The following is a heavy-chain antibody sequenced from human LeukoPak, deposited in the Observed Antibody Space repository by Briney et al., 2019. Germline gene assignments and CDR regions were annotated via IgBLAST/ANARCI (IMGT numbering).Heavy chain of an antibody. Sequence: SETLSLTCTVSGGSISSSSYYWGWIRQPPGKGLEWIGSIYYSGSTYYNPSLKSRVTISVDTSKNQFSLKLSSVTAADTAVYYCARHGAHTIFGVVTPYYFDYWGQGTLVTVSS. J-gene: IGHJ4*02. CDR2: IYYSGST. D-gene: IGHD3-3*01. V-gene: IGHV4-39*01. CDR3: ARHGAHTIFGVVTPYYFDY. CDR1: GGSISSSSYY.